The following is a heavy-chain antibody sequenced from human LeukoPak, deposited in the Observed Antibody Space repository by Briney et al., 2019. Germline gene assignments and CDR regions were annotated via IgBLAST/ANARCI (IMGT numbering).Heavy chain of an antibody. CDR1: GDSVSSSNFF. Sequence: SETLSLTCTVSGDSVSSSNFFWGWIRQPPGKGLEWIGSFHYSGSTFYNPSLKSRLTISVDTSKNHFSLKLTSVTAADSAVYYCARHEYQVFPPAKWFDPWGQGTLVTASS. CDR3: ARHEYQVFPPAKWFDP. D-gene: IGHD6-6*01. CDR2: FHYSGST. V-gene: IGHV4-39*02. J-gene: IGHJ5*02.